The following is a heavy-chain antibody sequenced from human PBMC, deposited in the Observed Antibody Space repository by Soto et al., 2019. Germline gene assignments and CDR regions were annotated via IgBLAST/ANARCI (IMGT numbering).Heavy chain of an antibody. D-gene: IGHD2-2*01. Sequence: EVQLVESGGGLVQPGGSLRLSCAASGFTFSNYKMNWVRQAPGKGLEWVSYINTSSATIFYADSVRGRFTISRDDAKESLYLEMSSLRAGDTAVYYCARELTAARYESWGQGTLVTVSS. CDR1: GFTFSNYK. CDR3: ARELTAARYES. V-gene: IGHV3-48*01. CDR2: INTSSATI. J-gene: IGHJ4*02.